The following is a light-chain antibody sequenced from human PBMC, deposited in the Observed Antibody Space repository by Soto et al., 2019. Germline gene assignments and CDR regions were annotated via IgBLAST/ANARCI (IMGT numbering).Light chain of an antibody. CDR3: SSYTSSSTYV. CDR1: SSDVGGYNY. J-gene: IGLJ1*01. Sequence: QSALTQPASVSGSPGQSITISCTGTSSDVGGYNYVSWYQQYPGKAPKLMIYDVSNRPSGVSNRFSGYKSGNTASLTISGLQAEDETDYYCSSYTSSSTYVFGTGTKVTVL. V-gene: IGLV2-14*01. CDR2: DVS.